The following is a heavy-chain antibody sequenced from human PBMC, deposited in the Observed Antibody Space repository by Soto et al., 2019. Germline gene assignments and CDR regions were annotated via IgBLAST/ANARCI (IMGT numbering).Heavy chain of an antibody. Sequence: QLQLQESGPGLVKPSETLSLTCSVSDDSINSDKYYWGWIRQPPGKGLEWIGSIYYRGNAYYNPSLQTRATIPQNKSKTQFSLKLNSVTAADSAVYFCARLEGLATISYYFDFWGPGALVTVSS. J-gene: IGHJ4*02. D-gene: IGHD5-12*01. CDR3: ARLEGLATISYYFDF. V-gene: IGHV4-39*01. CDR2: IYYRGNA. CDR1: DDSINSDKYY.